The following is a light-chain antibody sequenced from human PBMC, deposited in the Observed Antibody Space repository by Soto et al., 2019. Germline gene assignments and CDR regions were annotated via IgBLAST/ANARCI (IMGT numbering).Light chain of an antibody. CDR3: PDSAFLLKP. CDR2: GGS. CDR1: QSVSSN. J-gene: IGKJ1*01. V-gene: IGKV3-15*01. Sequence: NLSVSPGERATLSCRASQSVSSNLAWYQQKSGQAPRILIYGGSSSTTGVRPRFSSRGCWAELIITIINLLQAEDGVGYCSPDSAFLLKPFGERTKVAIK.